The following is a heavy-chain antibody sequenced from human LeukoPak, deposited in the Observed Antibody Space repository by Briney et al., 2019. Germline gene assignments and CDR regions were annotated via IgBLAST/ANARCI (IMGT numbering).Heavy chain of an antibody. J-gene: IGHJ4*02. D-gene: IGHD6-6*01. Sequence: SQTLSLTCAISGDSVSSNSAAWNWIRQSPSRGLEWLGRTYYRSKWYNDYAVSVKSRITINPDTSKNQFPLQLNSVTPDDTAVYYCARDGGSSSANLFDYWGQGTLVTVSS. CDR2: TYYRSKWYN. CDR3: ARDGGSSSANLFDY. CDR1: GDSVSSNSAA. V-gene: IGHV6-1*01.